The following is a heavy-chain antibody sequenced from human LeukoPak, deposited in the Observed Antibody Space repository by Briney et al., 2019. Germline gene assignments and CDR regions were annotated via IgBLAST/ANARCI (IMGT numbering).Heavy chain of an antibody. V-gene: IGHV7-4-1*02. CDR2: INTNTGNP. Sequence: AASVKVSCKASGYTFTSYAMNWVRQAPGQGLEWMGWINTNTGNPTYAQGFTGRFVFSLDTSVSTAYLQISSLKAEDTAVYYCARRRHVHTAMALAGTFRGLNWFDPWGQGTLVTVSS. CDR1: GYTFTSYA. D-gene: IGHD5-18*01. J-gene: IGHJ5*02. CDR3: ARRRHVHTAMALAGTFRGLNWFDP.